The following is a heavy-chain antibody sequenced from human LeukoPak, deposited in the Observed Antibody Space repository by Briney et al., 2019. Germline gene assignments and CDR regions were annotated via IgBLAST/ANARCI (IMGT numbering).Heavy chain of an antibody. D-gene: IGHD3-22*01. V-gene: IGHV4-34*01. J-gene: IGHJ4*02. Sequence: SETLSLTCAVYGGSFSGYYWSWIRQPPGKGLEWIGEINHSGSTNYNPSLKSRVTISVDTSKNQFSLKLSSVTAADTAVYYCARGLALYYYDSSGYFFDYWGQGTLGTVSS. CDR1: GGSFSGYY. CDR3: ARGLALYYYDSSGYFFDY. CDR2: INHSGST.